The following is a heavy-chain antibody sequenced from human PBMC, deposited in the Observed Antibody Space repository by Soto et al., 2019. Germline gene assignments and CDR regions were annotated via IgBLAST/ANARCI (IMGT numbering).Heavy chain of an antibody. CDR3: ASHYDMWSGYLSPVDY. CDR1: GYTFRDYY. V-gene: IGHV3-11*01. J-gene: IGHJ4*02. Sequence: QVQLVESGGDLVKPGGSLRLSCAASGYTFRDYYMSWIRQAPGKGLELISYIDTSGTKIYYADSVKGRFTITRDNAKNSLYLEMNSLRDEDTAVYYCASHYDMWSGYLSPVDYWGQGTLVTVSS. D-gene: IGHD3-3*01. CDR2: IDTSGTKI.